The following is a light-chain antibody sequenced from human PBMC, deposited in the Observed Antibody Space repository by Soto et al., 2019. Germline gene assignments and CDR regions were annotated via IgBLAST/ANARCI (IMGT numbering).Light chain of an antibody. CDR2: GTS. V-gene: IGKV3-11*01. CDR1: QSIDSKS. CDR3: QQRSNWPT. Sequence: EIVLTQSPGTLSLSPGERATVSCRTSQSIDSKSLVWYQQRVGQAPRLLIYGTSSRGTGIPARYSGSGSGTDFTLTISSLEPEDFAVYYCQQRSNWPTFGPGTKVDIK. J-gene: IGKJ3*01.